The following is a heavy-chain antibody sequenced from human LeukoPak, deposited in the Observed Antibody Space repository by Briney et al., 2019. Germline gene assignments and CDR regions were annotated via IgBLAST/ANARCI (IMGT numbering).Heavy chain of an antibody. D-gene: IGHD6-19*01. CDR2: ISSSSSYI. CDR1: GFTFSSYS. J-gene: IGHJ6*03. CDR3: ARTSYSSGLLDYYYYYMDV. V-gene: IGHV3-21*01. Sequence: GGSLRLSCAASGFTFSSYSMNWVRQAPGKGLEWVSSISSSSSYIYYADSVKGRFTISRDNAKNPLYLQMNSLRAEDTAVYYCARTSYSSGLLDYYYYYMDVWGKGTTVTVSS.